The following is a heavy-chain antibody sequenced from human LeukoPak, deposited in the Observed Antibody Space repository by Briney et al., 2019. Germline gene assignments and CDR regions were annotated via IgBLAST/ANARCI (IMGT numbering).Heavy chain of an antibody. Sequence: GGSLRLSCAASGFTFSDYYVSWIRQAPGKGLEWVSYISSSGSTIYYADSVKGRFTISRDNAKNSLYLQMNSLRAEDTAVYYCARTHSGGSCYSDYWGQGTLVTVSS. J-gene: IGHJ4*02. D-gene: IGHD2-15*01. V-gene: IGHV3-11*01. CDR1: GFTFSDYY. CDR3: ARTHSGGSCYSDY. CDR2: ISSSGSTI.